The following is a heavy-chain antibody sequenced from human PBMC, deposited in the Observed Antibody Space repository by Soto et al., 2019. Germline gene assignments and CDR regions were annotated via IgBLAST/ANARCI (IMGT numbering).Heavy chain of an antibody. CDR3: AKDQVGFDY. D-gene: IGHD1-26*01. V-gene: IGHV3-30*18. Sequence: QVQLVESGGGVVQPGRSLRLSCAASGFTFSSYGIHWVRQAPGKGLEWVAVISYDGSNKYYADSVKGRFTISRDNSKNTLYLQMNSLRAEDTAMYYCAKDQVGFDYWGQGTLVTVSS. J-gene: IGHJ4*02. CDR1: GFTFSSYG. CDR2: ISYDGSNK.